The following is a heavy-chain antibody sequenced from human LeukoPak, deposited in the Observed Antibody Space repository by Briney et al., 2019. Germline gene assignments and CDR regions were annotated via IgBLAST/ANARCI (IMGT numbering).Heavy chain of an antibody. Sequence: SETLSLTCTVSGGSISSYYWSCIRQPPGKGLEWIGYIYYSGSTNYNPSLKSRVTISVDTSKNQFSLKLSSVTAADTAVYYWARVTIAAAGHFDYWGQGTLVTVSS. J-gene: IGHJ4*02. CDR3: ARVTIAAAGHFDY. D-gene: IGHD6-13*01. CDR1: GGSISSYY. V-gene: IGHV4-59*01. CDR2: IYYSGST.